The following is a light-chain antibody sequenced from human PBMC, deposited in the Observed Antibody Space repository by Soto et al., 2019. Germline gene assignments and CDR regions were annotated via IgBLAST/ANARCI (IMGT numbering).Light chain of an antibody. J-gene: IGLJ1*01. CDR2: DVS. V-gene: IGLV2-11*01. Sequence: QSVLTQPRSVSGSRGQSVTISCTGTSSDVGDYNYVSWYQQHPGKVPKVMIYDVSKRPSGVPDRFSGSKSGNTASLTISGLQAEDEADYYCCSHAGSYTYVFGTGTKVTVL. CDR3: CSHAGSYTYV. CDR1: SSDVGDYNY.